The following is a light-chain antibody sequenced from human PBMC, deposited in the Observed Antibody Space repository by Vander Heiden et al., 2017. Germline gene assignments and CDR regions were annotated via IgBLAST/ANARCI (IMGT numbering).Light chain of an antibody. Sequence: AIRITQSPSSLSASTGDRVTITCRASPGISSYLAWYQQKPGKAPKLLIYAASTLQSGVPSRFSGSGSGTDFTLTISCLKSEDFATYYCQQYYSYPLTFGPGTKVDIK. J-gene: IGKJ3*01. CDR2: AAS. CDR3: QQYYSYPLT. V-gene: IGKV1-8*01. CDR1: PGISSY.